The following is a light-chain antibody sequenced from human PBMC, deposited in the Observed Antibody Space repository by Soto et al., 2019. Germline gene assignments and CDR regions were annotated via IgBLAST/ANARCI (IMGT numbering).Light chain of an antibody. V-gene: IGLV2-14*01. CDR1: SSDVGGYNY. Sequence: QSALTQPASVSGSPGQSITISCTGTSSDVGGYNYVSWYQQHPGKAPKLMIYEVSNRPSGVSNLFSGSKSGNTASLTISGLQAEDEADYYCSSYTSSSGVFGTGTKVTVL. J-gene: IGLJ1*01. CDR3: SSYTSSSGV. CDR2: EVS.